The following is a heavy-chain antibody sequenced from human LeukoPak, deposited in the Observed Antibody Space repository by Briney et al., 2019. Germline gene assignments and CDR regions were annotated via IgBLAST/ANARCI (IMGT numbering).Heavy chain of an antibody. D-gene: IGHD1-26*01. CDR1: GFDFSGSS. CDR2: IRRKSRSYTI. CDR3: SSGTDYYDYGMDV. J-gene: IGHJ6*02. V-gene: IGHV3-73*01. Sequence: GGSLRLSCAASGFDFSGSSVHGVRGASGQGLEWVGRIRRKSRSYTIGYAESVKVRFTISRDDSKNTAYLQMNSLKTEDTAVYYCSSGTDYYDYGMDVWGQGTTITVSS.